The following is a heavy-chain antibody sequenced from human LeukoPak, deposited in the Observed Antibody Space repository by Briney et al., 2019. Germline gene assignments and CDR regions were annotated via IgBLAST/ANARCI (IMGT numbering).Heavy chain of an antibody. Sequence: ASVKVSCKASGYTFTGYYMHWVRQAPGQGLEWMGWINPNSGGTNYAQKFQGRVTMTRDTSISTAYMELSRLRSDDTAVYYCAREPGDGGYDNFDYWGKGTLVTVSS. CDR3: AREPGDGGYDNFDY. CDR1: GYTFTGYY. V-gene: IGHV1-2*02. D-gene: IGHD5-12*01. J-gene: IGHJ4*02. CDR2: INPNSGGT.